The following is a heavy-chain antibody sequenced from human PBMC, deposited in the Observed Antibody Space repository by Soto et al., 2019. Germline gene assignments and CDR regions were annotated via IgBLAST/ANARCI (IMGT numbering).Heavy chain of an antibody. D-gene: IGHD4-17*01. J-gene: IGHJ4*02. CDR1: GFTFSSYA. CDR3: AKDHDVYGDYVGYFDY. Sequence: GGSLRLSCAASGFTFSSYAMSWVRQAPGKGLEWVSAISGSGGSTYYADSVKGRFTISRDNSKNTLYLQMNSLRAEDTAVYYCAKDHDVYGDYVGYFDYWGQGTLVTVSS. CDR2: ISGSGGST. V-gene: IGHV3-23*01.